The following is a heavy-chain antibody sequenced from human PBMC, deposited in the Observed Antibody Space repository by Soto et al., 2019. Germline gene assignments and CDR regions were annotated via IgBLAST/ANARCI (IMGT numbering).Heavy chain of an antibody. CDR2: VTGSGGST. V-gene: IGHV3-23*01. CDR3: AICKGIQLLVFHY. J-gene: IGHJ4*02. Sequence: PGGPLRLSCAASGVRFSSYAMSWVRQAPGKGFEWVSTVTGSGGSTCYADSVKGRLSISRDNSKNTLYLQMNSLRAEDTAVYYCAICKGIQLLVFHYCAKGTLVPVSS. CDR1: GVRFSSYA. D-gene: IGHD5-18*01.